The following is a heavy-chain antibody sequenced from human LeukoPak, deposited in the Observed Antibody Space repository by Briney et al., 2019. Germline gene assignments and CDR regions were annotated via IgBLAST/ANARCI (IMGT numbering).Heavy chain of an antibody. CDR3: ARYSSGWYSFDY. V-gene: IGHV1-69*13. Sequence: SVKVSCKASGGTFSSYAISWVRQAPGQGLEWMGGIIPIFGTANYAQKFQGRVTITADESASTAYMELSSLRSEDTAVYYCARYSSGWYSFDYWGQGTLVTVSS. J-gene: IGHJ4*02. CDR2: IIPIFGTA. CDR1: GGTFSSYA. D-gene: IGHD6-13*01.